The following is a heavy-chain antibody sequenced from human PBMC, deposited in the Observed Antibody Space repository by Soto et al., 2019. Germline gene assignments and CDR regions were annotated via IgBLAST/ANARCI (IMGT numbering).Heavy chain of an antibody. CDR3: ASGWFGEFVYYFDY. D-gene: IGHD3-10*01. J-gene: IGHJ4*02. Sequence: QVQLVQSGAEVKKPGASVKVSCKASGYTFTSYGISWVRQAPGQGLEWMGWIFAHNGITNYAQKLQGRVTMTTDTSTSTAYMELRSLGSDDTAVYYCASGWFGEFVYYFDYWGQGTLVTVSS. CDR2: IFAHNGIT. CDR1: GYTFTSYG. V-gene: IGHV1-18*01.